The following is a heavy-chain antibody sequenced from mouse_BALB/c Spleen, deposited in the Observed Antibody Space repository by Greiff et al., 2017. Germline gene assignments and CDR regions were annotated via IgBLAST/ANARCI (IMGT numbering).Heavy chain of an antibody. V-gene: IGHV5-9-4*01. Sequence: DVMLVESGGGLVKPGGSLKLSCAASGFTFSSYAMSWVRQSPEKRLEWVAEISSGGSYTYYPDTVTGRFTISRDNAKNTLYLEMSSLRSEDTAMYYCARDCGNAYFDYWGQGTTLTVSS. CDR1: GFTFSSYA. CDR2: ISSGGSYT. CDR3: ARDCGNAYFDY. D-gene: IGHD2-1*01. J-gene: IGHJ2*01.